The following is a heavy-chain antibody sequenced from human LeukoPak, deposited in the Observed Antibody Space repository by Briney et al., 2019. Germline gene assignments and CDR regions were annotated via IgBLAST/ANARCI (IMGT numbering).Heavy chain of an antibody. Sequence: PSETLSLTCAVYGGSFSGYYWSWIRQPPGKGLEWIGEINHSGSTNYNPSLKSRVTISVDTSKNQFSLKLSSVTAADTAVYYCARALVKNWFDPWGQGTLVTVSS. D-gene: IGHD2-2*01. J-gene: IGHJ5*02. CDR2: INHSGST. CDR3: ARALVKNWFDP. CDR1: GGSFSGYY. V-gene: IGHV4-34*01.